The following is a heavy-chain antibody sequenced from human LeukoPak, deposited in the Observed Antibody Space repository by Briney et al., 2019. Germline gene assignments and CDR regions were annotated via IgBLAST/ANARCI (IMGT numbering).Heavy chain of an antibody. CDR1: GFAFSVYA. D-gene: IGHD6-19*01. CDR2: INANSGTT. J-gene: IGHJ5*01. V-gene: IGHV3-23*01. CDR3: AKPISGGLAVTADWFHP. Sequence: GGSLRLSCTASGFAFSVYAMSWLRQPPGKGLEWVSTINANSGTTSYAASVRGCFTISRDNSKNTLYLQLNTLRADDTATYYCAKPISGGLAVTADWFHPWGQGTLVVVSS.